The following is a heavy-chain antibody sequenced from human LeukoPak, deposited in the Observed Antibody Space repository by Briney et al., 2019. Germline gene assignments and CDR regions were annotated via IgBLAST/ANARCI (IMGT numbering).Heavy chain of an antibody. CDR3: ARGADIVITGSFNI. Sequence: SVKVSCKASGGTFSSYTINWVRRAPGQGLEWMGGITPILDTTNYAQKFQGRVTITADESTSTAYMELNGLRSEDTAIYYCARGADIVITGSFNIWGQGTMVTVSS. CDR1: GGTFSSYT. D-gene: IGHD3-16*01. V-gene: IGHV1-69*13. CDR2: ITPILDTT. J-gene: IGHJ3*02.